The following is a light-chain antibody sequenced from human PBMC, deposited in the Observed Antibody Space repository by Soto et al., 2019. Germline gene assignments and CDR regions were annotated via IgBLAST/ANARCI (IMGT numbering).Light chain of an antibody. J-gene: IGKJ5*01. CDR1: KDISNY. Sequence: DIQMTQSPSSLSASVGDRVTITCQASKDISNYLNWYQQKPGKAPKLLIYDASNSQTGGPSRFSGSGSGTDFTFIISSLLPEDIATYYCELSYRTPTFGQWTRLEIK. CDR2: DAS. CDR3: ELSYRTPT. V-gene: IGKV1-33*01.